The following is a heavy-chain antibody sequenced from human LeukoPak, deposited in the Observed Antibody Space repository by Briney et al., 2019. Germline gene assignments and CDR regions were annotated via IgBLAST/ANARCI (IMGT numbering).Heavy chain of an antibody. CDR3: AKVSAAAGFIDY. V-gene: IGHV3-23*01. J-gene: IGHJ4*02. CDR2: ISGSGGST. D-gene: IGHD6-13*01. CDR1: GFTISSYA. Sequence: GGSLRLSCAVSGFTISSYAMDWVRQAPGKGLEWISAISGSGGSTYYADSVKGRFTISRDNSKNTLYLQMNSLRAEDTAVYYCAKVSAAAGFIDYWGQGTLVIVSS.